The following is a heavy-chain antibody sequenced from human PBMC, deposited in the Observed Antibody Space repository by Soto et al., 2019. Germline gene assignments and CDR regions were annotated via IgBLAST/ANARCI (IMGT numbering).Heavy chain of an antibody. J-gene: IGHJ6*02. CDR1: GYTFTSFW. Sequence: LKISCKGSGYTFTSFWFAWVRQMPGKGLEWMGIIYPGDSDTRYSPSFQGQVTISADKSISTAYLQWSSLKASDTAMYYCASYTLSYYYGMDFWGQGT. CDR3: ASYTLSYYYGMDF. D-gene: IGHD4-4*01. V-gene: IGHV5-51*01. CDR2: IYPGDSDT.